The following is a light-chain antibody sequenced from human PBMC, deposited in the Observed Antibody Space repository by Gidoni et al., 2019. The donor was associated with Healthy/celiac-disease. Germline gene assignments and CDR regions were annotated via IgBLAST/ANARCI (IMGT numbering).Light chain of an antibody. CDR3: QQYGSSPRT. CDR1: QSVSSSY. CDR2: GAS. Sequence: LTQSPGTLSLSPGERATLSCRASQSVSSSYLAWYQQKPGQAPRLLIYGASSRATGIPDRFSGSGSGTDFTLTISRLEPEDFAVYYCQQYGSSPRTFGQGTKVEIK. V-gene: IGKV3-20*01. J-gene: IGKJ1*01.